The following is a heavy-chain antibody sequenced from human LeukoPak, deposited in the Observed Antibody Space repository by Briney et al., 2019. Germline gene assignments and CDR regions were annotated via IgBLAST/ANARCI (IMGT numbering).Heavy chain of an antibody. CDR2: INHSGST. CDR1: GGSFSGYY. J-gene: IGHJ4*02. V-gene: IGHV4-34*01. D-gene: IGHD3-3*01. Sequence: SETLSLTCAVYGGSFSGYYWSWIRQPPGKGLEWIGEINHSGSTNYNPSLKSRVTISVDTSKNQFSLKLSSVTAADTAVYYCARVQGPFWSGYYNDYWGQGTLVTVSS. CDR3: ARVQGPFWSGYYNDY.